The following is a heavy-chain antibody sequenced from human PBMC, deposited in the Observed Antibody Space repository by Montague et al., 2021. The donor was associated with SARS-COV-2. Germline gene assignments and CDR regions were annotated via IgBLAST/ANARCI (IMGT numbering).Heavy chain of an antibody. V-gene: IGHV4-31*03. CDR1: GGSISSGGYY. Sequence: TLSLTCTVSGGSISSGGYYWSWIRQHPGKGLEWIGYIYYSGSTYYNPSLKSRVTISVDTSKNQFSLKLSSVTAADTAVYYCARVLGGYCSGGGCCRGWYFDLWGRGTLVTVSS. J-gene: IGHJ2*01. CDR2: IYYSGST. D-gene: IGHD2-15*01. CDR3: ARVLGGYCSGGGCCRGWYFDL.